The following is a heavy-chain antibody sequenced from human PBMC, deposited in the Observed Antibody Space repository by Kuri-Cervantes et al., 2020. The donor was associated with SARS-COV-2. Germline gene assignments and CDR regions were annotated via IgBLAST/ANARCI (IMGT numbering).Heavy chain of an antibody. Sequence: LSLTCAASGFTFSSYAMHWVRQAPGKGLEWVAVISYGGSNKYYADSVKGRFTISRDNSKNTLYLQMNSLRAEDTAVYYCARDQDSIVVVIAPLLYWGQGTLVTVSS. CDR3: ARDQDSIVVVIAPLLY. J-gene: IGHJ4*02. V-gene: IGHV3-30*04. CDR1: GFTFSSYA. D-gene: IGHD2-21*01. CDR2: ISYGGSNK.